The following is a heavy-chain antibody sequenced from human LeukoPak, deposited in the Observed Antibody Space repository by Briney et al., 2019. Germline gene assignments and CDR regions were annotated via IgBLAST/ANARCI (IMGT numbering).Heavy chain of an antibody. CDR1: GGSISNYY. CDR3: ARSSMIGYYDSSGHR. D-gene: IGHD3-22*01. J-gene: IGHJ5*02. Sequence: SETLSLTCTVSGGSISNYYWSWIRQPPGKGLEWIGYIYYSGSTYYNPSLKSRVTISVDRSKNQFSLKLSSVTAADTAVYYCARSSMIGYYDSSGHRWGQGTLVTVSP. CDR2: IYYSGST. V-gene: IGHV4-59*12.